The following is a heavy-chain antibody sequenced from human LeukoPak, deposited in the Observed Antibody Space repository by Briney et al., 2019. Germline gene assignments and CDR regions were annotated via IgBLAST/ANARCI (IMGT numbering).Heavy chain of an antibody. D-gene: IGHD1-26*01. Sequence: GGSLRLSCAASGFTFSSYGMHWVRQAPGQGLEWVAVISYDGSNKYYADSVKGRFTISRDNSKNTLYLQMNSLRAEDTAVYYCAKDLLSGSQFTGGDWGQGTLVTVFS. J-gene: IGHJ4*02. CDR3: AKDLLSGSQFTGGD. V-gene: IGHV3-30*18. CDR1: GFTFSSYG. CDR2: ISYDGSNK.